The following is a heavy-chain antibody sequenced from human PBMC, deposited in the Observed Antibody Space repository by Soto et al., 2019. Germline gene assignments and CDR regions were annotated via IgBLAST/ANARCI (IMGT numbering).Heavy chain of an antibody. CDR2: ISGVRDYI. Sequence: GGSLRLSCAASGFTFSYYPLHWVPRAPGKGLERVSSISGVRDYIRYADSVKGRFAISRDNAKTSLYLQMNSLTAEDTAVYYCAREGVHNYTEYYFDYWGQGTLVTVSS. V-gene: IGHV3-21*06. CDR3: AREGVHNYTEYYFDY. CDR1: GFTFSYYP. J-gene: IGHJ4*02. D-gene: IGHD3-10*01.